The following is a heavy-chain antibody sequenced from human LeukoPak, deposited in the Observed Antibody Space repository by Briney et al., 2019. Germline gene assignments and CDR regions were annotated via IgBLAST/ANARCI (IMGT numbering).Heavy chain of an antibody. V-gene: IGHV4-59*06. CDR3: ARATRTDCSSTSCYEGRYYYYYYMDV. CDR2: IYYSGST. Sequence: SETLSLTCTVSGGSISSYYWSWIRQHPGKGLEWIGYIYYSGSTYYNPSLKSRVTISVDTSKNQFSLKLSSVTAADTAVYYCARATRTDCSSTSCYEGRYYYYYYMDVWGKGTTVTVSS. CDR1: GGSISSYY. D-gene: IGHD2-2*01. J-gene: IGHJ6*03.